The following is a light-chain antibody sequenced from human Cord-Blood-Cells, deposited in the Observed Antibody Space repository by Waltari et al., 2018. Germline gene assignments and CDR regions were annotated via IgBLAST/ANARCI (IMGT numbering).Light chain of an antibody. J-gene: IGKJ1*01. Sequence: LLLTQSPATLSLSPGERATLSCRASQSVSSYLALYQQKPGQDPRLLIYDASNRANGSPGRFRGSGFGTDFTLTINSLGTEDFAVYYCQQSSNWPKTFGQGTKVEIK. CDR3: QQSSNWPKT. CDR1: QSVSSY. V-gene: IGKV3-11*01. CDR2: DAS.